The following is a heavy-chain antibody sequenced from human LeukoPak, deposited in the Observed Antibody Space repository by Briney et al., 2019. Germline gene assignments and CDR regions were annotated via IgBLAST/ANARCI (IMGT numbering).Heavy chain of an antibody. CDR2: INHSGST. D-gene: IGHD5-18*01. CDR3: ARLRPRVTAMVGSDY. CDR1: GRSFSGYY. Sequence: SETLSLTCAVYGRSFSGYYWSWIRQPPGKGLEWIGEINHSGSTNYNPSLKSRVTISVDTSKNQFSLKLSSVTAADTAVYYCARLRPRVTAMVGSDYWGQGTLVTVSS. V-gene: IGHV4-34*01. J-gene: IGHJ4*02.